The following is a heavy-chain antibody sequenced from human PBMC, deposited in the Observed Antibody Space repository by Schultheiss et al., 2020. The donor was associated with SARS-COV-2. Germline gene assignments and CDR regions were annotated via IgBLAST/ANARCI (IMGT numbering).Heavy chain of an antibody. CDR1: GGSISSYY. Sequence: SETLSLTCTVSGGSISSYYWSWIRQPPGKGLEWIGYIYYSGSTNYNPSLKSRVTISVDTSKNQFSLKLSSVTAADTAVYYCARGRRYNSGWSPRSDAFDIWGQGTMVTVSS. CDR2: IYYSGST. V-gene: IGHV4-59*01. CDR3: ARGRRYNSGWSPRSDAFDI. J-gene: IGHJ3*02. D-gene: IGHD6-19*01.